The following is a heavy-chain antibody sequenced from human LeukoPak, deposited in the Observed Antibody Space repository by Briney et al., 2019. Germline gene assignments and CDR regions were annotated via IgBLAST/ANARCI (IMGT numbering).Heavy chain of an antibody. CDR2: MYYNGYP. CDR1: GGSINSNSHH. V-gene: IGHV4-39*01. D-gene: IGHD6-25*01. CDR3: ARLGWGSGGSGSFDY. J-gene: IGHJ4*02. Sequence: SETLSLTCTVSGGSINSNSHHWGWIRQPPGKGREGIGSMYYNGYPYSNPSLKSRVTMSVDTSKNQFSLKLTSVTAADTAVYYCARLGWGSGGSGSFDYWGQGTLVTISS.